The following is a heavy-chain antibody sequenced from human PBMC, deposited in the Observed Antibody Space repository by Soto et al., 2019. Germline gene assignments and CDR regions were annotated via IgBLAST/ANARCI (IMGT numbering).Heavy chain of an antibody. D-gene: IGHD2-2*01. Sequence: SETLSLTCTVSGGSISSSSYYWGWIRQPPGKGLEWIGSIYYSGSTYYNPSLKSRVTISVDTSKNQFSLKLSSVTAADTAVYYCARHVSGRYCSSTSCYASFDYWGQGTLVTVS. J-gene: IGHJ4*02. CDR2: IYYSGST. V-gene: IGHV4-39*01. CDR3: ARHVSGRYCSSTSCYASFDY. CDR1: GGSISSSSYY.